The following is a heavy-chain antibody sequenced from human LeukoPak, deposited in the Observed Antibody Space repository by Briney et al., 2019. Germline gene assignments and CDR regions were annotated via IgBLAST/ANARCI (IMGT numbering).Heavy chain of an antibody. CDR2: IYPGDSDT. CDR1: GYSFTSYW. J-gene: IGHJ4*02. V-gene: IGHV5-51*01. CDR3: ARYAGYSSGWYNFVDY. Sequence: GESLKISRKGSGYSFTSYWIGWVRQMPGKGLEWMGIIYPGDSDTRYSPSFQGQVTISADKSISTAYLQWSSLKASDTAMYYCARYAGYSSGWYNFVDYWGQGTLVTVSS. D-gene: IGHD6-19*01.